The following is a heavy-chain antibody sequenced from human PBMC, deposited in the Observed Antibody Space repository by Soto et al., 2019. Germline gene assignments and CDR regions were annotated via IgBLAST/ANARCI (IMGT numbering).Heavy chain of an antibody. V-gene: IGHV1-18*04. D-gene: IGHD6-6*01. CDR1: GYTFTSNG. CDR3: ARDKPQQIVGYNYYYGLDV. CDR2: ISGYNGDT. Sequence: QGQLVQSGGEVKKPGASGKVSCKASGYTFTSNGISWVRQAPGQGLEWMGWISGYNGDTDYAQKWQGRVTMTTDTSTSTAYMEVRSLRPDDTAVYYCARDKPQQIVGYNYYYGLDVWGQGTTVTVSS. J-gene: IGHJ6*02.